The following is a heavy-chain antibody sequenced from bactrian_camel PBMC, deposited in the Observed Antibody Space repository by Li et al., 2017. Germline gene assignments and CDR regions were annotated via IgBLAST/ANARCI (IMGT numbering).Heavy chain of an antibody. CDR3: AAADQAGVPTMSSIFWNY. D-gene: IGHD4*01. V-gene: IGHV3S63*01. J-gene: IGHJ4*01. CDR2: IYIHDGST. Sequence: HVQLVESGGGLVQAGGSLTLSCVASEYTRDYCMGWFRQAPGTEREGVAGIYIHDGSTYYDDSVKGRFTISRDEAKNTVYLQMDNLKPEDSAMYYCAAADQAGVPTMSSIFWNYWGQGTQVTVS. CDR1: EYTRDYC.